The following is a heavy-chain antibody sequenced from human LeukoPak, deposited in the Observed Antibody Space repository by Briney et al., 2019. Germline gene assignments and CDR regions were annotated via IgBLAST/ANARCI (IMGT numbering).Heavy chain of an antibody. Sequence: SETLSLTCAVSGGSISSSNWWSWVRQPPGKGLEWIGEIYHSGSTNYNPSLQSRVTISLDKSKNQFSLRLTSVTAADTAVYYCARYGKAAAGTDWGQGTLVTVSS. V-gene: IGHV4-4*02. D-gene: IGHD6-13*01. CDR1: GGSISSSNW. CDR2: IYHSGST. CDR3: ARYGKAAAGTD. J-gene: IGHJ4*02.